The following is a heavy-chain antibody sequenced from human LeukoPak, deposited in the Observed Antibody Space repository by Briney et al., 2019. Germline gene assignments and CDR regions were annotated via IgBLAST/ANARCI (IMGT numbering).Heavy chain of an antibody. J-gene: IGHJ4*02. CDR1: GFTFSSYS. V-gene: IGHV3-21*01. CDR2: ISSSSSYI. CDR3: ARGFFDYVWGSYRSISFDY. Sequence: KTGGSLRLSCAASGFTFSSYSMNWVRQAPGKGLEWVSSISSSSSYIYYADSAKGRFTISRDNAKNSLYLQMNSLRAEDTAVYYCARGFFDYVWGSYRSISFDYWGQGTLVTVSS. D-gene: IGHD3-16*02.